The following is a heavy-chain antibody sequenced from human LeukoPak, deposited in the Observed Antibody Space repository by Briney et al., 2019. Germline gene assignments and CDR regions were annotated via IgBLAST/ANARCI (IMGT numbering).Heavy chain of an antibody. CDR1: GFTFSSYW. CDR2: IKQDGSEK. V-gene: IGHV3-7*01. Sequence: GGSLRLSCAASGFTFSSYWMSRVRQAPGKGLEGVASIKQDGSEKYSVDSVKGRFTISRDNAKTSLYLQMNSLRAEDTAVYYCARNGFDDSSGYSLRRFDYWGQGTLVTVSS. CDR3: ARNGFDDSSGYSLRRFDY. D-gene: IGHD3-22*01. J-gene: IGHJ4*02.